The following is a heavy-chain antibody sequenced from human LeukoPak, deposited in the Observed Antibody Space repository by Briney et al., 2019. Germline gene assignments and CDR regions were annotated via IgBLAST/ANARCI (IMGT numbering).Heavy chain of an antibody. CDR3: NRGRYCSSTSCSPNWFDP. Sequence: GGSLRLSCAASGFTFSNAWMSWVRQAPGKGLEWVGRIKSKTDGGTTDYAAPVKGRFTISRDDSKNTLYLQMNSLKTEDTAVYYCNRGRYCSSTSCSPNWFDPWGQGTLVTVSS. CDR1: GFTFSNAW. V-gene: IGHV3-15*01. D-gene: IGHD2-2*01. J-gene: IGHJ5*02. CDR2: IKSKTDGGTT.